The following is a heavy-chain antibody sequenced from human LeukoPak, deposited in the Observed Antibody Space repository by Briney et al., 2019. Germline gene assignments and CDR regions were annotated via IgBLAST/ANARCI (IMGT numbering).Heavy chain of an antibody. Sequence: ASVKVSCKVSGYTLTELSMHWVRQAPGKGLEWMGGFDPEDGETIYAQKFQGRVTMTEDTSTDTAYMELSSLRSEDTAVYYCATDKGRWREWQQASRWHDFDYWGQGTLVTVSS. V-gene: IGHV1-24*01. D-gene: IGHD3-3*01. CDR3: ATDKGRWREWQQASRWHDFDY. CDR1: GYTLTELS. J-gene: IGHJ4*02. CDR2: FDPEDGET.